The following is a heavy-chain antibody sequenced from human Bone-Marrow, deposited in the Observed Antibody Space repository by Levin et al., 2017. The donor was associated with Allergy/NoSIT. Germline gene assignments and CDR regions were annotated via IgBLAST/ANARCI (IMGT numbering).Heavy chain of an antibody. Sequence: GESLKISCAASGFIFASYEMNWVRQAPGKGLEWLSYISGEGTATYYSDSVRGRFTISRDNAKKLLFLQLNGLRVEDTALYYCAKDFSTSSHFWNFDLWGRGTHVTVSS. J-gene: IGHJ2*01. V-gene: IGHV3-48*03. CDR3: AKDFSTSSHFWNFDL. CDR1: GFIFASYE. D-gene: IGHD6-6*01. CDR2: ISGEGTAT.